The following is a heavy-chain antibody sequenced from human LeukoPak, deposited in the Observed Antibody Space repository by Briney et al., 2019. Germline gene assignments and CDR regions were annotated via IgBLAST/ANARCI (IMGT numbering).Heavy chain of an antibody. CDR1: EFTFSSYA. J-gene: IGHJ4*02. Sequence: GGSLRLSCAASEFTFSSYAMSWVRQAPGKGLEWVAVISYDGSNKYYADSVKGRFTISRDNSKNTLYLQMNSLRAEDTAVYYCATGDFDYWGQGTLVTVSS. V-gene: IGHV3-30-3*01. CDR3: ATGDFDY. CDR2: ISYDGSNK. D-gene: IGHD1-14*01.